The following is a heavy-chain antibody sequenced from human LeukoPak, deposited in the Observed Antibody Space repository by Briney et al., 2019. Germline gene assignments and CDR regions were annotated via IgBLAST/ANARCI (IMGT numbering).Heavy chain of an antibody. CDR1: GGSFSSDY. V-gene: IGHV4-34*01. CDR2: INHSGST. Sequence: SETLSLTCAVYGGSFSSDYWSWIRQPPGKGLEWIGEINHSGSTNYNPSLKSRVTISVDTSKNQFSLKLSSVTAADTAVYYCARGPPSIVVVPAAMPKGRLDYWGQGTLVTVSS. CDR3: ARGPPSIVVVPAAMPKGRLDY. D-gene: IGHD2-2*01. J-gene: IGHJ4*02.